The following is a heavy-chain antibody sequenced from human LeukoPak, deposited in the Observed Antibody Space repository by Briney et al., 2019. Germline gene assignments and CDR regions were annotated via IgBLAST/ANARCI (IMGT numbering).Heavy chain of an antibody. Sequence: SETLSLTCTVSGGSISSYYWSWIRQPAGKGLEWIGRIYTSGSTDYNTSPKSRVTMSVDTSKNQFSLKLSSVTAADTAVYYCARVWHYYGSGSYWDAFDIWGQGTMVTVSS. CDR3: ARVWHYYGSGSYWDAFDI. J-gene: IGHJ3*02. V-gene: IGHV4-4*07. CDR1: GGSISSYY. D-gene: IGHD3-10*01. CDR2: IYTSGST.